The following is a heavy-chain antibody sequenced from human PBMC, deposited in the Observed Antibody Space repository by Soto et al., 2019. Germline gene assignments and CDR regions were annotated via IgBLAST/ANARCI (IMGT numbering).Heavy chain of an antibody. D-gene: IGHD4-17*01. CDR3: ARHESSYGDYSFGYYYYGMDV. CDR2: IYYSGST. Sequence: SETLSLTCTVSGGSISSSSYYWGWIRQPPGKGLEWIGSIYYSGSTYYNPSLKSRVTISVDTSKNQFSLKLSSVTAADTAVYYCARHESSYGDYSFGYYYYGMDVWGQGTAVTVSS. V-gene: IGHV4-39*01. J-gene: IGHJ6*02. CDR1: GGSISSSSYY.